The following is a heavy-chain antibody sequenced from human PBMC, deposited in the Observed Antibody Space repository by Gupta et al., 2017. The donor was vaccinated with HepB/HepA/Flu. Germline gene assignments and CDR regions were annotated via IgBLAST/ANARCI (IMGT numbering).Heavy chain of an antibody. CDR1: GFTFNDYA. J-gene: IGHJ3*02. D-gene: IGHD2-15*01. CDR2: TRGSGGTS. CDR3: AKLSXRDWSGGSSYIDI. V-gene: IGHV3-23*01. Sequence: EVQLLESGGGLVQPGGSLRLSCAASGFTFNDYAMAWVRQAPGKGLDWVSTTRGSGGTSNYADYVKGRGTSSRDFSRDNSKNTLDLKMNSLRPEDKDXYXCAKLSXRDWSGGSSYIDIWGQGTMVQVSS.